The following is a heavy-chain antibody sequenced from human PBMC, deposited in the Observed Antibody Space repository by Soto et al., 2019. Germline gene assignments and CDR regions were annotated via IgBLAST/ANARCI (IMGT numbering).Heavy chain of an antibody. CDR3: ARDGDYSNYFSFDP. CDR2: ISSNGGST. J-gene: IGHJ5*02. D-gene: IGHD4-4*01. V-gene: IGHV3-64*01. Sequence: PAGSLRLSCAASGFTFSSYAMHWVRQAPGKGLEYVSAISSNGGSTYYANSVKGRFTISRDNSKNTLYLQMGSLRAEDMAVYYCARDGDYSNYFSFDPWGQGTLVNVSS. CDR1: GFTFSSYA.